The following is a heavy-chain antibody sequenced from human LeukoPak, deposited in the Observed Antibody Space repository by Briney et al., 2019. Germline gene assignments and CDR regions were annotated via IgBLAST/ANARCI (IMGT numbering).Heavy chain of an antibody. D-gene: IGHD3-10*01. Sequence: PSETLSLTCTVSGGSISSSNYYWSWIRQPAGKGLEWIGRIYTSGTTNYNPSLKSRVTISIDTSKNQFSLKLSSVTAADTAVYYCARGLWFGDENPPYFDYWGQGTLVTVSS. CDR3: ARGLWFGDENPPYFDY. CDR1: GGSISSSNYY. CDR2: IYTSGTT. V-gene: IGHV4-61*02. J-gene: IGHJ4*02.